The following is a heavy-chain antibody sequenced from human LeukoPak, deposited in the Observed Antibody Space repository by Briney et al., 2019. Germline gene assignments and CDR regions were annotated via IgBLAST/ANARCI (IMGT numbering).Heavy chain of an antibody. CDR1: GYTFTSYA. CDR2: MNPNSGNT. Sequence: ASVKVSCKASGYTFTSYAMNWVRQAPGQGLEWMGWMNPNSGNTGYAQKFQGRVTITRNTSISTAYMELSSLRSEDTAVYYCARGNQLRFLEWLPSDYWGQGTLVTVSS. J-gene: IGHJ4*02. V-gene: IGHV1-8*03. CDR3: ARGNQLRFLEWLPSDY. D-gene: IGHD3-3*01.